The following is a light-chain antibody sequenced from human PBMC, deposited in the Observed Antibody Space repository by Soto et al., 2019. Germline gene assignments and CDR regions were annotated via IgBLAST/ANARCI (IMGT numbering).Light chain of an antibody. CDR2: AAS. V-gene: IGKV3-20*01. CDR3: QQYTNSPGIT. Sequence: EIALTQSPGTLSLSPGERATLSCRASQGIGSKYLAWYQQKPGQAPRLLIYAASSRATGIPDRFSGSGSGTDFTLTISRLEPEDFAVYHCQQYTNSPGITVGQGTRLEIK. CDR1: QGIGSKY. J-gene: IGKJ5*01.